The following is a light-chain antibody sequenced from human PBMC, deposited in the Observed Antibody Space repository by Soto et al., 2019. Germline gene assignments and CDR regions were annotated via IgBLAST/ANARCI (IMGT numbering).Light chain of an antibody. CDR2: GAS. J-gene: IGKJ4*01. V-gene: IGKV3-20*01. CDR1: QSLSSGY. CDR3: QQYGGSPLFT. Sequence: ETVLTQSPGTLSLSPGERATLSCRASQSLSSGYLAWYQQRPGQAPRLLLSGASSRAPGIPYRFSGTGSGTEFTLTISRLEPEDFAVYYCQQYGGSPLFTFGGGTKVEIK.